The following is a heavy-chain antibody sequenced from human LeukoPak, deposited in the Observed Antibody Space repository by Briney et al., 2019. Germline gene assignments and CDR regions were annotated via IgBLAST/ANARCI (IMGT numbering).Heavy chain of an antibody. J-gene: IGHJ4*02. CDR3: AKAGYYDSSGYFDY. CDR1: GFTFSSYA. CDR2: ISGSGGST. D-gene: IGHD3-22*01. V-gene: IGHV3-23*01. Sequence: GGSLRLSCAASGFTFSSYAMSWVRQAPGKGLEWVSAISGSGGSTYYADSVKGRFTISRDNSKNTLYLQMSSLRAEDTAVYYCAKAGYYDSSGYFDYWGQGTLVTVSS.